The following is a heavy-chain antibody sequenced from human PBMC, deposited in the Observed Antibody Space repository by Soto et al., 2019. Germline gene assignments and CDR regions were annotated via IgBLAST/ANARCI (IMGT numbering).Heavy chain of an antibody. CDR3: ASFSSGTGGY. D-gene: IGHD6-25*01. Sequence: GESLNISFKWSGYSFAIYLIGWVRQMPGKGLEWMGIIYPGDSDTRYSPSFQGQVTILADKSISTAYLQWSSLKASDTAMYYCASFSSGTGGYWGQGTLVTVSS. CDR1: GYSFAIYL. V-gene: IGHV5-51*01. CDR2: IYPGDSDT. J-gene: IGHJ4*02.